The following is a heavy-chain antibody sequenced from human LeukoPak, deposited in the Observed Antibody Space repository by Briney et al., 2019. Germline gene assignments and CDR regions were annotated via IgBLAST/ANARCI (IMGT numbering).Heavy chain of an antibody. Sequence: ASVKVSCKASGYTFTSYGISWVRQAPGQGLEWMGWISAYTGNTNYAQKLQGRVTMTTDTSTSTAYMELRSLRSDDTAVYYCARVLHRVVVVATTYYYYYGMDVWGQGTTVTVSS. CDR3: ARVLHRVVVVATTYYYYYGMDV. CDR2: ISAYTGNT. J-gene: IGHJ6*02. V-gene: IGHV1-18*01. CDR1: GYTFTSYG. D-gene: IGHD2-15*01.